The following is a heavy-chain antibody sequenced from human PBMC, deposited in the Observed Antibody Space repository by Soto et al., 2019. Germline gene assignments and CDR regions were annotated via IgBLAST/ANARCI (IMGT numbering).Heavy chain of an antibody. D-gene: IGHD3-10*01. CDR3: ARAGFSSILYIDF. J-gene: IGHJ6*03. V-gene: IGHV4-30-2*01. CDR1: GDSISSRGYT. CDR2: IYPSGAA. Sequence: QLQLQESGSGLVKPLQTLSLTCGISGDSISSRGYTWTWIRQPPGKGLEWIGYIYPSGAAYYNPSLKSRVTITLETSKNRFSLNVKSATAADTAVYYCARAGFSSILYIDFWGQGTTVTVSS.